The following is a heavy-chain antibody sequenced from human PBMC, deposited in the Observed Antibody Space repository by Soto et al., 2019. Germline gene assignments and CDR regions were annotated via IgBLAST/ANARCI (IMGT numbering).Heavy chain of an antibody. J-gene: IGHJ1*01. D-gene: IGHD4-17*01. CDR2: IKGDGSST. Sequence: GGSLRLSCAASGFTFSNYWMHWVRQAPGKGLEWVSRIKGDGSSTSYADSVKGRFTISRDNAKNTLYLQMNSLRAEDTAVYYCAKYCNGDYVGPLYAWGRGSPVTVSS. V-gene: IGHV3-74*01. CDR3: AKYCNGDYVGPLYA. CDR1: GFTFSNYW.